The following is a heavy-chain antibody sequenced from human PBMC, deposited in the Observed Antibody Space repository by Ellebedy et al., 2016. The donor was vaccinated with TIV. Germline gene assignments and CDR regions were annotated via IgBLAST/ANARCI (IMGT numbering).Heavy chain of an antibody. J-gene: IGHJ6*02. CDR2: INAGNGNT. V-gene: IGHV1-3*01. CDR3: ARDDYDYLYYYYGMDV. CDR1: GYTFTTYA. D-gene: IGHD5-12*01. Sequence: ASVKVSCKASGYTFTTYAIHWVRQAPGQRLEWMGWINAGNGNTKYSQKFQGRVTITRDTSASTAYMELSSLRSEDTAVYYCARDDYDYLYYYYGMDVWGQGTTVTVSS.